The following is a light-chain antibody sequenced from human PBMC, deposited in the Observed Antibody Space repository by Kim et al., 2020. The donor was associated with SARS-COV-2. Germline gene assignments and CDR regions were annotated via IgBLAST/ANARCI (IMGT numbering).Light chain of an antibody. Sequence: GSPGQTATIACFGDELGRKSASWYQQKAGQSPVLVIYEDSKRPSGIPDRFSGSNFGNTATLTISGTQTVDEGDYYCQVWDSASYVFGTGTKVTVL. J-gene: IGLJ1*01. CDR1: ELGRKS. CDR3: QVWDSASYV. CDR2: EDS. V-gene: IGLV3-1*01.